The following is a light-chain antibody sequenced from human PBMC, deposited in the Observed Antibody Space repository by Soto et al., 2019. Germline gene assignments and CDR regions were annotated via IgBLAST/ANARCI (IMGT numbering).Light chain of an antibody. CDR3: CSYAGAGSTVV. CDR1: SSDAGSYNL. J-gene: IGLJ2*01. Sequence: QSALTQPASVSGSPGQSITISCTGTSSDAGSYNLVSWYQQHPGKAPKLMIYEGSKRPSGVSNRFSGSKSGNTASLTISGLQAEDEADYYCCSYAGAGSTVVFGGGTKVTVL. CDR2: EGS. V-gene: IGLV2-23*01.